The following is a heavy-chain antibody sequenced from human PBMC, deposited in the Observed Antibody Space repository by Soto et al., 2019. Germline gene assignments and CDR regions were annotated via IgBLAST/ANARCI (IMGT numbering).Heavy chain of an antibody. CDR2: MNPNSGNT. CDR3: ARKYYDFWSGIPTYYYYYGMDV. V-gene: IGHV1-8*01. Sequence: ASVKVSCKASGYTFTIYDINWVLQATGQGLEWMGWMNPNSGNTGYAQRFQGRVTMTRNTSISTAYMELSSLRSEDTAVYYCARKYYDFWSGIPTYYYYYGMDVWGQGTTVTVSS. D-gene: IGHD3-3*01. CDR1: GYTFTIYD. J-gene: IGHJ6*01.